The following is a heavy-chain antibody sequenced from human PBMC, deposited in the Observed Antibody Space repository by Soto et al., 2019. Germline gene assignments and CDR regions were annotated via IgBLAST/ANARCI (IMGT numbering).Heavy chain of an antibody. J-gene: IGHJ4*02. D-gene: IGHD2-21*01. CDR3: AKTPGGWGSYNDY. Sequence: EVQLLESGGGLVQPGGSLRLSCAGSGFTFSSYAVSWVRRAPGKGLEWVSVVSGSGGSTYYADSVKGRFTISRDNSKNTVYLQMNSLRGEDTAIYYCAKTPGGWGSYNDYWGQGTLVTVSS. CDR1: GFTFSSYA. CDR2: VSGSGGST. V-gene: IGHV3-23*01.